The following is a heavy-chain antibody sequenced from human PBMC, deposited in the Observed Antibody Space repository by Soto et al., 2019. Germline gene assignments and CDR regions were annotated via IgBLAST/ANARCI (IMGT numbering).Heavy chain of an antibody. CDR2: ISVCNGNT. D-gene: IGHD5-12*01. V-gene: IGHV1-18*04. J-gene: IGHJ5*02. CDR3: ATSYDSGCGP. CDR1: GYTFTSYG. Sequence: QVQLVQSGAEVKKPGASVKVSCKASGYTFTSYGISWVRQAPGKGLEWMGWISVCNGNTDYAQKLQGRVTMTTETSTSTAYMELRRLRADDTAVCNCATSYDSGCGPWGQGNLVTVSS.